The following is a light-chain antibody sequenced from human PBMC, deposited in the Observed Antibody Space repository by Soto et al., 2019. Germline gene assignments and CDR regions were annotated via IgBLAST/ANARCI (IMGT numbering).Light chain of an antibody. CDR1: QSVSSSY. V-gene: IGKV3-20*01. J-gene: IGKJ1*01. CDR2: GAS. CDR3: QQYGSSHS. Sequence: EIVLTQSPGTLSLSPGERATLSCRASQSVSSSYLAWYQQKPGQAPRLLIYGASSRATGITDRFSGSGSGTDFTLTISRLEHEAIAVYYCQQYGSSHSFGQGTKVDIK.